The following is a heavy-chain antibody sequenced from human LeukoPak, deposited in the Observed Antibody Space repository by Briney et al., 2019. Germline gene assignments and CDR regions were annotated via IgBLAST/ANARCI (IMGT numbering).Heavy chain of an antibody. Sequence: SETLSLTCAVYGGSFSGYYWSWIRQPPGKGLEWVGEINHSGSTNYNPSLKRRGTISVDTSKTQFSLKLSSVTAADTAVYYCARGYIPPSGRYFDYWGQGTLVTVSS. D-gene: IGHD2-2*02. CDR3: ARGYIPPSGRYFDY. CDR1: GGSFSGYY. CDR2: INHSGST. V-gene: IGHV4-34*01. J-gene: IGHJ4*02.